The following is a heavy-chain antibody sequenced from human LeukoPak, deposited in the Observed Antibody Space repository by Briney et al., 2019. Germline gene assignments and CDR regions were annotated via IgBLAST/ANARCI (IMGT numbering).Heavy chain of an antibody. CDR3: ARDRAVVVVAAILSY. CDR2: IDPNSGGT. Sequence: GASVKVSCKASGYTFTGYYMHWVRQAPGQGLEWMGWIDPNSGGTNYAQKFQCRVTMTRDTSISTAYMELSRLRSDDTAVYYCARDRAVVVVAAILSYWGQGTLVTVSS. V-gene: IGHV1-2*02. D-gene: IGHD2-15*01. CDR1: GYTFTGYY. J-gene: IGHJ4*02.